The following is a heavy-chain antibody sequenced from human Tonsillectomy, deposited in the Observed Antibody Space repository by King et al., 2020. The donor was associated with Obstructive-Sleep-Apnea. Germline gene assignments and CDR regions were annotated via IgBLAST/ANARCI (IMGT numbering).Heavy chain of an antibody. V-gene: IGHV3-48*01. D-gene: IGHD6-13*01. Sequence: VQLVESGGGLVQPGGSLRLSCAASGFTFSSYSMNWVRQAPGKGLEWVSYISSCSSTIYYADSVKGRFTISRDNAKNSLYLQMNSLRAEDTAVYYCARERSSSWYNNWFDPWGQGTLVTVSS. CDR3: ARERSSSWYNNWFDP. J-gene: IGHJ5*02. CDR1: GFTFSSYS. CDR2: ISSCSSTI.